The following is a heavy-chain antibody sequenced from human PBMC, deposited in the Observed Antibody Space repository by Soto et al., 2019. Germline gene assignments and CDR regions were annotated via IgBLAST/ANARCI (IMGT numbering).Heavy chain of an antibody. CDR3: ASSPHCGGDCYSVDY. CDR1: GYSFTSYW. CDR2: IDPSDSYT. Sequence: GESLKISCKGSGYSFTSYWISWVRQMPGKGLEWMGRIDPSDSYTNYSPSFQGHVTISADKSISTAYLQWSSLKASDTAMYYCASSPHCGGDCYSVDYWGQGTLVTVS. J-gene: IGHJ4*02. V-gene: IGHV5-10-1*01. D-gene: IGHD2-21*02.